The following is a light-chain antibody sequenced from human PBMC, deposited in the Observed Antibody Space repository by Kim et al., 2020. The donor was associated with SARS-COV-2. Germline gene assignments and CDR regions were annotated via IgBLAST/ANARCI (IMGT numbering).Light chain of an antibody. CDR3: LQYSLRHT. V-gene: IGKV3-15*01. CDR2: GAS. Sequence: EIVMTQSPATLSVSPGERATLSCRASQSVSSNIAWYQQKPGQAPRLLIYGASTRATDMPGRFSGSGSGTEFTLTISSLQSEDFAVYYCLQYSLRHTFGQGTKLEI. CDR1: QSVSSN. J-gene: IGKJ2*01.